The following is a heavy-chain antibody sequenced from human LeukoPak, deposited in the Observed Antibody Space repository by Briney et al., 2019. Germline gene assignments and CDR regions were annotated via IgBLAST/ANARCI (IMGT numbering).Heavy chain of an antibody. V-gene: IGHV4-59*01. CDR1: GGSISTNY. J-gene: IGHJ4*02. CDR3: ARGGYSSGWYVFDY. Sequence: SETLSLTCIVSGGSISTNYWSWIRQPPGKGLEWIGYIYYSGSTNYNPSLKSRVTISVDTSKNQFSLKLTSVTAADTAVYYCARGGYSSGWYVFDYWGQGTLVTVSS. D-gene: IGHD6-19*01. CDR2: IYYSGST.